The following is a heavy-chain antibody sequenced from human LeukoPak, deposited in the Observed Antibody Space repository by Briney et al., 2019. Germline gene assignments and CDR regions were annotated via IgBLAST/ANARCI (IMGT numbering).Heavy chain of an antibody. J-gene: IGHJ4*02. D-gene: IGHD5-18*01. Sequence: GGSLRLSCAASGFTVSNYYMSWVRQAPGKGLEWVSVMYSGSRTDYAESVKGRFTISRDNSKNTLYLQMNSLRAEDTAVYYCAKEIRGYSYGYDFWGQGTLVTVSS. CDR1: GFTVSNYY. CDR2: MYSGSRT. V-gene: IGHV3-53*05. CDR3: AKEIRGYSYGYDF.